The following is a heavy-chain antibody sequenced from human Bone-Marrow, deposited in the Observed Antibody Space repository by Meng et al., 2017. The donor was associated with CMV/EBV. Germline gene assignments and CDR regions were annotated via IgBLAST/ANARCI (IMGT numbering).Heavy chain of an antibody. CDR1: GYTFTGYY. CDR2: INPNSGGT. CDR3: ARVGNGDRADAFDI. V-gene: IGHV1-2*02. D-gene: IGHD7-27*01. Sequence: ASVKVSCKASGYTFTGYYMHWVRQAPGQGLEWMGWINPNSGGTNYAQKFQGRVTMTRDTSTSTVYMELSSLRSEDTAVYYCARVGNGDRADAFDIWGQGTMVTVSS. J-gene: IGHJ3*02.